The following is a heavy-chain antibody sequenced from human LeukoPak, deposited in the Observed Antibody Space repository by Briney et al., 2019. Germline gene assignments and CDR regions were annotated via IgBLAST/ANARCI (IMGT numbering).Heavy chain of an antibody. D-gene: IGHD5/OR15-5a*01. CDR2: IIPIFGTA. V-gene: IGHV1-69*13. CDR3: ARESAIYDHYSDY. J-gene: IGHJ4*02. CDR1: GGTFSSYA. Sequence: SVTVSCKASGGTFSSYAISWVRQAPGQGLEWMGGIIPIFGTANYAQKFQGRVTITADESTSTAYMELSSLRSEDTAVYYCARESAIYDHYSDYWGQGTLVTVSS.